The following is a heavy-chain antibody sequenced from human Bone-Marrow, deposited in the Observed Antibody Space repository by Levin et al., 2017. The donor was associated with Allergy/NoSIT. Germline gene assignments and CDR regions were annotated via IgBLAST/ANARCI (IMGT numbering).Heavy chain of an antibody. J-gene: IGHJ4*02. CDR2: ISYDGSNK. CDR3: AREGGLVGATTGYYFDY. Sequence: PGGSLRLSCAASGFTFSSYAMHWVRQAPGKGLEWVAVISYDGSNKYYADSVKGRFTISRDNSKNTLYLQMNSLRAEDTAVYYCAREGGLVGATTGYYFDYWGQGTLVTVSS. D-gene: IGHD1-26*01. V-gene: IGHV3-30*04. CDR1: GFTFSSYA.